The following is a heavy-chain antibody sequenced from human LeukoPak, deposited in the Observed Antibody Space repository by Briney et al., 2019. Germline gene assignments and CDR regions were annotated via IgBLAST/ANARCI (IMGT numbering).Heavy chain of an antibody. CDR2: IYPGDSDT. CDR1: GYRFTSYW. V-gene: IGHV5-51*01. D-gene: IGHD6-13*01. CDR3: ARHDGYSSSWYPTHFDY. J-gene: IGHJ4*02. Sequence: GESLKISCKGSGYRFTSYWIGWVRQMPGKGLEWMGIIYPGDSDTRYSPSFQGQVTISADKSISTAYLQWSSLKASDTAMYYCARHDGYSSSWYPTHFDYWGQGTLVTVSS.